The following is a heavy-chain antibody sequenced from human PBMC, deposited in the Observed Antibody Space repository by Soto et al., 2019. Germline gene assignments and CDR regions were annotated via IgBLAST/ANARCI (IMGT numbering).Heavy chain of an antibody. Sequence: WVSLRLTCVASGFTFSSYGMHWVRQAPGKGLEWVAVISHDGSNKYYADSVKGRFTISRDNSKNTLYLQMNSLRAEDTAVYYCAKAPSYYYDESIPPPHFDGMDLWGQGTMVTVSS. V-gene: IGHV3-30*18. CDR2: ISHDGSNK. J-gene: IGHJ6*02. CDR1: GFTFSSYG. CDR3: AKAPSYYYDESIPPPHFDGMDL. D-gene: IGHD3-22*01.